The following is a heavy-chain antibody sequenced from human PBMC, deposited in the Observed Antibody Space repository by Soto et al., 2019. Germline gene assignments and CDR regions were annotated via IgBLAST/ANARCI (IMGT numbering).Heavy chain of an antibody. CDR3: ARHLWTEGADS. CDR1: GYSISSGYY. CDR2: IYQSGTT. D-gene: IGHD1-26*01. V-gene: IGHV4-38-2*01. J-gene: IGHJ4*02. Sequence: SETLSLPCGVSGYSISSGYYWGWIRQPPGKGLQWLGSIYQSGTTYYNPSLKSRVTISVDTSKNQFSLTVSSLTAADTAVYYCARHLWTEGADSWGQGTPVTVSS.